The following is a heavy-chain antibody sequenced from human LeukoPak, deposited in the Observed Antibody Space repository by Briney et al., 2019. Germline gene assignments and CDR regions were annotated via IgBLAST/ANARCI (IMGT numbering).Heavy chain of an antibody. J-gene: IGHJ4*02. V-gene: IGHV3-23*01. Sequence: GGSLRLSCTASGFSFSRYWLSWVRQAPGKGLEWVSAISGSGGSTYYADSVKGRFTISRDNSKNTLYLQMNSLRAEDTAVYYCAKDARVLLGRTYDYWGQGTLVTVSS. D-gene: IGHD2-21*01. CDR3: AKDARVLLGRTYDY. CDR2: ISGSGGST. CDR1: GFSFSRYW.